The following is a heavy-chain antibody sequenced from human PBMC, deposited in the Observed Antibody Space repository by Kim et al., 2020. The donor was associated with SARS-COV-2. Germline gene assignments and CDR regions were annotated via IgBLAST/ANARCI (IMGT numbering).Heavy chain of an antibody. CDR3: ARATGYGMDV. Sequence: GNKKYSQKFQGRVHINRETSARPAYMELSSVGSEETAVYYCARATGYGMDVWGQGTTVTVSS. J-gene: IGHJ6*02. V-gene: IGHV1-3*01. CDR2: GNK. D-gene: IGHD4-17*01.